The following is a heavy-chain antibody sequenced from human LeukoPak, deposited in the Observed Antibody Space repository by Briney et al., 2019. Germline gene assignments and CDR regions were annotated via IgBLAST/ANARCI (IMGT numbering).Heavy chain of an antibody. Sequence: PGGSLRLSCAASGFNFYNYEMNWVRQAPGRGLEWVSYISSSGSTIYYADSVKGRFTISRDNSKNTLYLQMNSLRAEDTAVYYCARSRILRFRFDYWGQGTLVTVSS. D-gene: IGHD3-9*01. V-gene: IGHV3-48*03. CDR3: ARSRILRFRFDY. CDR2: ISSSGSTI. CDR1: GFNFYNYE. J-gene: IGHJ4*02.